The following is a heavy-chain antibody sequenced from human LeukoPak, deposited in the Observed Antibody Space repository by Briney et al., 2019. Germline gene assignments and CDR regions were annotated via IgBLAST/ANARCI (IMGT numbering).Heavy chain of an antibody. CDR2: IYISGST. CDR1: GGSISSYY. J-gene: IGHJ4*02. V-gene: IGHV4-4*07. CDR3: ARASGSASFLYYFDY. Sequence: PSETLSLTCTVSGGSISSYYWRWIRQPAGTGLEWNGRIYISGSTDYNPSLQSRVTMSVDPSKNQFSLRLNSVTAADTAVYYCARASGSASFLYYFDYWGQGALVTVSS. D-gene: IGHD3-10*01.